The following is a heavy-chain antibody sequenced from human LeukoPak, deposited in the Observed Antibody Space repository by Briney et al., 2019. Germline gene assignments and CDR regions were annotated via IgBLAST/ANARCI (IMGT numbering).Heavy chain of an antibody. J-gene: IGHJ4*02. D-gene: IGHD3-10*01. CDR2: ISGSGGSK. CDR1: GFTFSSYA. Sequence: GGSLRLSCAASGFTFSSYAMSCVRQAPGKGLEWVSGISGSGGSKYCADSVKGRFTISRDNSNKTLYLQMNSLRAEDTAVYYCAKDQRYFGSGSDSYFDYWGQGTLVTVSS. V-gene: IGHV3-23*01. CDR3: AKDQRYFGSGSDSYFDY.